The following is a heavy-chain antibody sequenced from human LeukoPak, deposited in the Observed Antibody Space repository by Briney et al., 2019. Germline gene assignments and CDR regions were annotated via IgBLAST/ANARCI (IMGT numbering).Heavy chain of an antibody. J-gene: IGHJ4*02. D-gene: IGHD3-22*01. Sequence: GRSLRLSCAASGLTFSSYGMHWVRQAPGKGLEWVAVIWYDGSNKYYADSVKGRFTISRDNSKNTLYLQMNSLRAEDTAVYYCAKDPRDYYDSSGYFDYWGQGTLVTVSS. CDR3: AKDPRDYYDSSGYFDY. CDR2: IWYDGSNK. V-gene: IGHV3-33*06. CDR1: GLTFSSYG.